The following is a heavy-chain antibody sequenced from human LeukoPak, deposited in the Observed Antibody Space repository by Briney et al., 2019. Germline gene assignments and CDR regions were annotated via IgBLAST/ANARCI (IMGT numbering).Heavy chain of an antibody. Sequence: RSGGSLRLSCAASGFTFSDYYMSWIRQAPGKGLEWVSYISSSGSTIYYADSVKGRFTISRDNAKNSLYLQMNSLRAEDTAVHYCARGAYGDYSRYYYYYYMDVWGKGTTVTISS. CDR2: ISSSGSTI. J-gene: IGHJ6*03. CDR3: ARGAYGDYSRYYYYYYMDV. CDR1: GFTFSDYY. V-gene: IGHV3-11*01. D-gene: IGHD4-17*01.